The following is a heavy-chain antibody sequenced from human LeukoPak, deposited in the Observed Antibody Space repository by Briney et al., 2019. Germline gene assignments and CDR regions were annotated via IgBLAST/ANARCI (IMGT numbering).Heavy chain of an antibody. D-gene: IGHD6-19*01. CDR1: GGSISGYY. CDR3: ARAPRYSSGWYGH. V-gene: IGHV4-59*08. CDR2: IYYSVST. J-gene: IGHJ4*02. Sequence: PSETLSLTCTVSGGSISGYYWSWIPPPPREGLERIGYIYYSVSTNYNPPLKSRATISVHTSTHQFSLELSSVTAADTAVYYCARAPRYSSGWYGHWGQGTLVSVSS.